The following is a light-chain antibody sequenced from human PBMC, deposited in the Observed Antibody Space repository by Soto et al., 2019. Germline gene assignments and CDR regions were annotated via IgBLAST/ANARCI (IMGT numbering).Light chain of an antibody. CDR2: DVS. J-gene: IGLJ1*01. CDR3: GSFTFSSNF. Sequence: QSVLTQPASVSGSPGQSITISCTGTSSDIGANNYVSWYQQHPGKAPKLMIYDVSDRASGASSRFSGSKSGNTASLTISGLLPEDEAEYYCGSFTFSSNFFGTGTKVTVL. V-gene: IGLV2-14*03. CDR1: SSDIGANNY.